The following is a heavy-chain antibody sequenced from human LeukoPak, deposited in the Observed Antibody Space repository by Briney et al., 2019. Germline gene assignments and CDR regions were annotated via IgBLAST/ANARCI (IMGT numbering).Heavy chain of an antibody. V-gene: IGHV4-61*02. D-gene: IGHD1-14*01. CDR1: GGSISSGRHY. J-gene: IGHJ3*02. CDR2: FYPSGNT. Sequence: PSETLSLTCTVSGGSISSGRHYWSWIRQSAGKGLEWIGRFYPSGNTNYNPSLKSRVTISVDSSKNQFSLKLTSVTAADTAVYYCARFPTGLGAFDIWGQGTMVTVSS. CDR3: ARFPTGLGAFDI.